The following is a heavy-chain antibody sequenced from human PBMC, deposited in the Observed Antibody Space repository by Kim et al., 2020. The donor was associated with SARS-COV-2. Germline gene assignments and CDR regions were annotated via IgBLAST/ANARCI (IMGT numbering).Heavy chain of an antibody. Sequence: GGSLRLSCAASGFTFSSYAMNWVRQAPGKGLEWVSVIYSGSGSTFYADSVKGRFTISRDNSKNTRYLQMNSLRADDTAIYYCAKPGGNFDPYYFDYWGQGTLVTVSS. V-gene: IGHV3-23*03. CDR3: AKPGGNFDPYYFDY. CDR2: IYSGSGST. J-gene: IGHJ4*02. CDR1: GFTFSSYA. D-gene: IGHD3-9*01.